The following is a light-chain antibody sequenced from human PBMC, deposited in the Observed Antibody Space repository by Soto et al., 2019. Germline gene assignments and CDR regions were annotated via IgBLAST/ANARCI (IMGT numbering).Light chain of an antibody. J-gene: IGKJ1*01. CDR3: LQDYNYPPT. CDR1: QGIRND. CDR2: AAS. Sequence: AIQMTQSPSSLSASVGDRVTITCRASQGIRNDLGWYQQKPGKAPKLLIYAASSLQSGVPSRYSGSGSDTDFTLTISSLQPEDFATYYCLQDYNYPPTFGQGTKVDIK. V-gene: IGKV1-6*01.